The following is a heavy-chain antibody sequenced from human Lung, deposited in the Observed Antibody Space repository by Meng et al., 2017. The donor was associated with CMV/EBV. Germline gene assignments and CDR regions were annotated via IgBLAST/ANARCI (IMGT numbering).Heavy chain of an antibody. V-gene: IGHV4-30-4*01. CDR1: GASISSGDYY. D-gene: IGHD2-15*01. J-gene: IGHJ4*02. CDR3: ARVGGCSGGGCYHRLFDY. Sequence: QVPLQEPCPGRMKSSQPLSLPCTFSGASISSGDYYWSWIRQPPGKGLEWIGYIYYTGSTYYNPSLKSRVIISVDTSKNQFSLKLNSVTAADTAVYYCARVGGCSGGGCYHRLFDYWGQGTLVTVSS. CDR2: IYYTGST.